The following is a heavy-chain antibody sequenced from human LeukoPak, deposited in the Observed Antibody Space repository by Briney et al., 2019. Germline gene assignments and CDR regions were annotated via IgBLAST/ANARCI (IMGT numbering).Heavy chain of an antibody. CDR3: ARGVGASEYYFDY. D-gene: IGHD1-26*01. J-gene: IGHJ4*02. CDR1: GGSISGYY. V-gene: IGHV4-59*01. Sequence: SETLSLTCTVSGGSISGYYWSWIRRPPGKGLEWIGYIYYSGSTNYNPSLTSRVTISVDASKNQFSLKLSSVTAADTAVYYCARGVGASEYYFDYWGQGTLVTVSS. CDR2: IYYSGST.